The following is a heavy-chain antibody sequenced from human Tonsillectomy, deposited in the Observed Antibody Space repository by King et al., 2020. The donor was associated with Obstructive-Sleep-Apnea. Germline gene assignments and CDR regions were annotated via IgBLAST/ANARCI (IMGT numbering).Heavy chain of an antibody. V-gene: IGHV4-30-4*01. Sequence: HVQLQESGPGLVKPSQTLSLTCTVSGGSISSGDYYWSWIRQPPGKGLEWIGYIYYTGSTYYSPSLRSRLTISVDTSKNQFSLEVTSVTAADTAVYYCARDPRNDSSGSYFFDYWGLGTLVTVSS. CDR3: ARDPRNDSSGSYFFDY. CDR1: GGSISSGDYY. CDR2: IYYTGST. J-gene: IGHJ4*02. D-gene: IGHD3-22*01.